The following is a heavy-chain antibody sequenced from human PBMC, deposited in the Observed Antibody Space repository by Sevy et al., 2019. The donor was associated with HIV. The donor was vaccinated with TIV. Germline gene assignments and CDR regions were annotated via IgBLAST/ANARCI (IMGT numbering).Heavy chain of an antibody. CDR2: TYYRSRWLY. J-gene: IGHJ3*02. Sequence: SQTLSLTCAISGDSVSSNTAAWNWIRQSPSRGLEWLGRTYYRSRWLYEYAVSVKSRITINDDTSKDQFFLHLNSVSPEDTAIYYCARLDLNWDYGITSYLHAFGIWGQGTMVTVSS. CDR1: GDSVSSNTAA. CDR3: ARLDLNWDYGITSYLHAFGI. V-gene: IGHV6-1*01. D-gene: IGHD4-17*01.